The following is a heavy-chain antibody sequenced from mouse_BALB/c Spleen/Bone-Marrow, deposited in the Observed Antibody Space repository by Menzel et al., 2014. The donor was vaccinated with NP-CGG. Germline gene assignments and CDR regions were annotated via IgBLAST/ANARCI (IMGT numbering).Heavy chain of an antibody. V-gene: IGHV1-9*01. CDR3: ARRGISWLDY. CDR2: ILPGSGSS. Sequence: ESGAELMKPGASVKISCKATGYTFSSYWIEWVKHMPGHGLEWTGEILPGSGSSNYNEKFNGKATFTADTSSNTAYMQLCSLASEDSAVYYSARRGISWLDYRGQGTLVTVPP. CDR1: GYTFSSYW. J-gene: IGHJ3*01.